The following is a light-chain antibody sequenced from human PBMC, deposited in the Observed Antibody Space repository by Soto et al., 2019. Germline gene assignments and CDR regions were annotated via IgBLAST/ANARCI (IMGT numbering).Light chain of an antibody. CDR2: DVS. CDR1: SSEVGGYNY. Sequence: QSALTQPRSVSGSPGQSVTISCTGTSSEVGGYNYVSWYQQHPGKAPKLMIYDVSKRPSGVPDRFSGFKSGNKASLTISGLQAEDEADYYCCSYAGSYTLVFGGGTNLTVL. CDR3: CSYAGSYTLV. J-gene: IGLJ2*01. V-gene: IGLV2-11*01.